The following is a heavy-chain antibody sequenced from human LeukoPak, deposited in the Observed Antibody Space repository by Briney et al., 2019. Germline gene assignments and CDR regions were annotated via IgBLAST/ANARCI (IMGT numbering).Heavy chain of an antibody. V-gene: IGHV3-30*18. CDR3: AKGNDIGGYYYPHFDY. Sequence: PGRSLRLSCAASGFTFSSYGMHWVRQAPGKGLEWVAVISSDGNNKNYVDSVKGRFTFSRDNSKNTLYLQMNSLRAEDTAVYHCAKGNDIGGYYYPHFDYWGQGTLVTVSS. J-gene: IGHJ4*02. D-gene: IGHD3-22*01. CDR1: GFTFSSYG. CDR2: ISSDGNNK.